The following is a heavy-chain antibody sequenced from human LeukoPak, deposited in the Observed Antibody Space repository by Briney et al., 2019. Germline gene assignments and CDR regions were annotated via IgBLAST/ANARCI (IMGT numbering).Heavy chain of an antibody. Sequence: ASVKVSCKASGYTFTGYYMHWVRQAPGQGLEWMGWINPNSGGTNYAQKFRGRVTMTRDTSISTAYMELSRLRSDDTAVYYCARAKAAAGTRSYGMDVWGQGTTVTVSS. CDR2: INPNSGGT. CDR1: GYTFTGYY. J-gene: IGHJ6*02. V-gene: IGHV1-2*02. D-gene: IGHD6-13*01. CDR3: ARAKAAAGTRSYGMDV.